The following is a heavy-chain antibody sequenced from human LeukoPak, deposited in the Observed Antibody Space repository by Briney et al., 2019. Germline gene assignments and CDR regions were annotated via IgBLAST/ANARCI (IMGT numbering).Heavy chain of an antibody. V-gene: IGHV3-21*04. CDR3: ARLGYCSSTSCYAYYYYGMDV. Sequence: GGSLRLSCAASGFTFNIYSMNWVRQAPGTGLEWVSSITSSSSSIYYADSVKGRFTISRDNAKNSLYLQMNSLRAEDTAVYYCARLGYCSSTSCYAYYYYGMDVWGQGTTVTVSS. CDR1: GFTFNIYS. J-gene: IGHJ6*02. D-gene: IGHD2-2*01. CDR2: ITSSSSSI.